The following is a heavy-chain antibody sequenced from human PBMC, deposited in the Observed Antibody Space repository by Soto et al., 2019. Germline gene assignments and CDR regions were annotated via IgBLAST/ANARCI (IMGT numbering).Heavy chain of an antibody. J-gene: IGHJ6*02. CDR3: ATGEYCSGGSCSDYYYYYYGMDL. CDR1: GFTFRSSA. CDR2: RVVGTGNT. D-gene: IGHD2-15*01. V-gene: IGHV1-58*01. Sequence: GASVKVSCKTSGFTFRSSAVQWVRQARGQRLEWIGWRVVGTGNTNYAQKFQQRVTISSDRSTNTVSMELSSLTSEDTAVYYCATGEYCSGGSCSDYYYYYYGMDLWGQGTTVTVSS.